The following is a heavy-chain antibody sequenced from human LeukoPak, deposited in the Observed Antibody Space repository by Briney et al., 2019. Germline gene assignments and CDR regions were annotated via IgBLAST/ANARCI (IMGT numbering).Heavy chain of an antibody. Sequence: ASVKVSCKASGYTFTAYYMHWVRPAPGQGLEWMGWITPNSGGTKYAQRFQGRVTMTRDTSISTAYMELSGLRSDDTAVYYCARGFRLSAIEDWFDPWGQGTLVTVSS. D-gene: IGHD2-2*02. J-gene: IGHJ5*02. CDR2: ITPNSGGT. CDR1: GYTFTAYY. CDR3: ARGFRLSAIEDWFDP. V-gene: IGHV1-2*02.